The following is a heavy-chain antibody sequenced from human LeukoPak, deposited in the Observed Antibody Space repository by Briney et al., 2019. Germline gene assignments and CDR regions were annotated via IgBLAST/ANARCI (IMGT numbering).Heavy chain of an antibody. V-gene: IGHV3-7*01. CDR1: GFTFNNYW. CDR3: ARNTLYYDFWSGDY. CDR2: IKQDGSEK. D-gene: IGHD3-3*01. Sequence: GGSLRLSCAASGFTFNNYWMSWVRQAPGKGLEWVANIKQDGSEKYYVDSVKGRFTISRDNAKNSLYLQMNSLRAEDAAVYYCARNTLYYDFWSGDYWGQGTLVTVSS. J-gene: IGHJ4*02.